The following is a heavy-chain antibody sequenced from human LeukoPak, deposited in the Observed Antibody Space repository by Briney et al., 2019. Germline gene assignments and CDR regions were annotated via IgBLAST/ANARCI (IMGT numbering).Heavy chain of an antibody. V-gene: IGHV3-48*04. J-gene: IGHJ3*01. CDR3: ARADAYYYGSGSYRAPAPEV. Sequence: GGSLRLSCAASGFTLSSYSMNWVRQAPGKGLEGVSYISSSSSTIYHADSVKGRFNISRDNDNNSLYLQMNSLRAEDTAVYYCARADAYYYGSGSYRAPAPEVWGQGTMVTVSS. CDR1: GFTLSSYS. CDR2: ISSSSSTI. D-gene: IGHD3-10*01.